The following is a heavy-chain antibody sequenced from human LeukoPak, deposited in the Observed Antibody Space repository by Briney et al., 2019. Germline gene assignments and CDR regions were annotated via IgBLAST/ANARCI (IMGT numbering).Heavy chain of an antibody. J-gene: IGHJ4*02. Sequence: PGGSLRLSCAASGFTVSSNSMNWVRQAPGKGLEWVSTIYSGGNTYYADSVKGRFTISRDNSKNTLYLQMNSLRAEDTAVYYCAREVEMAVDYWGQGTLVTVSS. CDR2: IYSGGNT. D-gene: IGHD5-24*01. V-gene: IGHV3-53*01. CDR3: AREVEMAVDY. CDR1: GFTVSSNS.